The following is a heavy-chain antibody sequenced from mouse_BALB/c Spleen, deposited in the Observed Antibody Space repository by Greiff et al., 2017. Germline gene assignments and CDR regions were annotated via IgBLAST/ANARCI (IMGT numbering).Heavy chain of an antibody. Sequence: EVKLVESGGGLVQPGGSMTLSCAASGFSFSDAWMHWVRQSPEKGLEWVAEIRSKANNHATYYVESVKGMFTISRDDSNSNVYLQMNSIRAEDTGIYYCNRGRRLQTRYFGVWGAGTTVTVSS. CDR2: IRSKANNHAT. J-gene: IGHJ1*01. CDR1: GFSFSDAW. V-gene: IGHV6-6*01. CDR3: NRGRRLQTRYFGV. D-gene: IGHD1-2*01.